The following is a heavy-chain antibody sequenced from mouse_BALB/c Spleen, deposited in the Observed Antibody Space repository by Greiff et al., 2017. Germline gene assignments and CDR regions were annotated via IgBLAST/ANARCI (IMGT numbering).Heavy chain of an antibody. Sequence: QVQLKESGAELMKPGASVKISCKATGYTFSSYWIEWVKQRPGHGLEWIGEILPGSGSTNYNEKFKGKATLTVDKSSSTAYMELRSLTSEDSAVYYCARDYFDYWGQGTTLTVSS. V-gene: IGHV1-9*01. CDR2: ILPGSGST. CDR3: ARDYFDY. CDR1: GYTFSSYW. J-gene: IGHJ2*01.